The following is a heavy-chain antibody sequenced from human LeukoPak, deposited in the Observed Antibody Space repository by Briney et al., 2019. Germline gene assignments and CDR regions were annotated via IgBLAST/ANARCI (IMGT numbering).Heavy chain of an antibody. D-gene: IGHD3-22*01. J-gene: IGHJ4*02. CDR1: GYSISSGYY. CDR2: IYHSGST. CDR3: ARGDTYYYASSGYALFDY. Sequence: ASETLSLTCTVSGYSISSGYYWGWIRQPPGKGLEWIGSIYHSGSTYYNPSLKSRVTISVDTSKNLFSLKLSSVTAADTAVYYCARGDTYYYASSGYALFDYWGQGTLVTVSS. V-gene: IGHV4-38-2*02.